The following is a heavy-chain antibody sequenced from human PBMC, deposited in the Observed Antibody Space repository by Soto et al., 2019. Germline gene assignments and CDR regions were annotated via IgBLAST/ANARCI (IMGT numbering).Heavy chain of an antibody. D-gene: IGHD6-19*01. CDR1: GFTLSSYA. J-gene: IGHJ4*02. V-gene: IGHV3-30-3*01. Sequence: GGSLRLSCAASGFTLSSYAMHWVRQAPGKGLECVAVISYDGSKKYYADSVKGRFTISRDNSKSTLYLQMSTLRAEDTAVYYCARDPYSSGWLDYWGQGTLVTVSS. CDR2: ISYDGSKK. CDR3: ARDPYSSGWLDY.